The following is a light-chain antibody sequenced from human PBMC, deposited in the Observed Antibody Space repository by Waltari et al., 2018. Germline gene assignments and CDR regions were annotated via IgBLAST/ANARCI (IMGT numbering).Light chain of an antibody. CDR3: QTGGHGTWV. V-gene: IGLV4-69*01. CDR1: SGHSANT. Sequence: QLVLTQSPSASASLGASITLTRTSSSGHSANTIAWLQQQPEKGPRYLMKVNSDGTHSKGDEIPDRFSGSSSGAERYLTISNLQSEDEADYYCQTGGHGTWVFGGGTKVTVL. CDR2: VNSDGTH. J-gene: IGLJ3*02.